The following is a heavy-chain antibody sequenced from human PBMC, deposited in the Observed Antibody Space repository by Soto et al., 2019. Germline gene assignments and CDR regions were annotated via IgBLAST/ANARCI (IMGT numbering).Heavy chain of an antibody. CDR1: GFTFSSYA. CDR2: ISGSGGST. CDR3: AKELSLTKYFDY. V-gene: IGHV3-23*01. D-gene: IGHD2-2*01. J-gene: IGHJ4*02. Sequence: GGSLRLSCAASGFTFSSYAMSWVRQAPGKGLEWVSAISGSGGSTYYADSVKGRFTISRDNSRNTLYLQMNGLRAEDTAVYYCAKELSLTKYFDYWGQGTLVTVSS.